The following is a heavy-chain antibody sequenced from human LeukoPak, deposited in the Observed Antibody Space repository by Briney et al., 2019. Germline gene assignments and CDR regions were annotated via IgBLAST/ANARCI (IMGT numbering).Heavy chain of an antibody. CDR2: IYSGGST. CDR3: AKGYCRGGSCYPDY. CDR1: GFTVSSNY. V-gene: IGHV3-53*01. J-gene: IGHJ4*02. D-gene: IGHD2-15*01. Sequence: GGSLRLSCAASGFTVSSNYMSWVRQAPGKGLEWVSVIYSGGSTNYADSVKGRFTVSRDNSKNTLYLQMNSLRAEDTAVYYCAKGYCRGGSCYPDYWGQGTLVTVSS.